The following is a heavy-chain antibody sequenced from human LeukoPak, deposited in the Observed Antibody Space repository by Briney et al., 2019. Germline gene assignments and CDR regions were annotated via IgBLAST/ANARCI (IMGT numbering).Heavy chain of an antibody. J-gene: IGHJ4*02. CDR3: ARGRTFDN. V-gene: IGHV4-59*01. Sequence: PSETLSLTCTVSGGSISSYYWSWIRQPPGKGLEWIGYIHYSGSTNYNPSLKSRVTFSVDTSKNQFSLRLNSVTAADTAVYYCARGRTFDNWGQGTLVTVSS. CDR1: GGSISSYY. CDR2: IHYSGST.